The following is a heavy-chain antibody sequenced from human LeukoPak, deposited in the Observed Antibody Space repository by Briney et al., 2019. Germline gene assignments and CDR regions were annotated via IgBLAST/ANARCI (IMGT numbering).Heavy chain of an antibody. Sequence: ASVKVSGKGSGYTFTTYGISWVRQAPGQGLEWMGWISVYNGNTNYAQKFQGRVTMTTDTSTNTTYMELRSLISADTAVYYCARGPHYYGSGSYYPFDYWGQGTLVTVSS. D-gene: IGHD3-10*01. J-gene: IGHJ4*02. CDR1: GYTFTTYG. CDR2: ISVYNGNT. CDR3: ARGPHYYGSGSYYPFDY. V-gene: IGHV1-18*01.